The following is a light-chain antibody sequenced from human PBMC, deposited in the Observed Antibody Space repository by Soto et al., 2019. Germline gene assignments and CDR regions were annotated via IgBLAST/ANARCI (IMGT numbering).Light chain of an antibody. CDR1: SSNIGSHT. Sequence: QSVLTQPPSASGTPGQRISISCSGSSSNIGSHTVNWHQQVPGTAPKLLIYSNNERPSRVPDRFSGSKSGTSASLAISGLQSGDEADYYCAAWDDSLNGVIFGGGTK. CDR3: AAWDDSLNGVI. V-gene: IGLV1-44*01. J-gene: IGLJ2*01. CDR2: SNN.